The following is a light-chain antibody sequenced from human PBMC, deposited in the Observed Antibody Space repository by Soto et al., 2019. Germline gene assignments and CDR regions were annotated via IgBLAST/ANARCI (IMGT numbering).Light chain of an antibody. J-gene: IGKJ1*01. Sequence: DIQMTQSPSTLSGYVGDRVTITCRASQTISSWLAWYQQKPGQPPKALIYWASTRESGVPDRFSGSGSGTDFTLTISSLQAEDVAVYYCQQYYTTPWTFGQGTKVDIK. CDR1: QTISSW. CDR2: WAS. CDR3: QQYYTTPWT. V-gene: IGKV1-5*03.